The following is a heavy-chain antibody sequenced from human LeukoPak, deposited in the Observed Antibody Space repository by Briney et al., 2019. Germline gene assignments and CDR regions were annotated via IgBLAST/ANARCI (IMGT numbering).Heavy chain of an antibody. CDR1: GYTFTSYG. J-gene: IGHJ4*02. V-gene: IGHV1-18*01. D-gene: IGHD5-12*01. CDR3: ARERPGGYIGDY. Sequence: ASVKVSCKASGYTFTSYGISWVQQAPGQGLEWMGWISAYNGNTNYAQKLQGRVTMTTDTSTSTAYMELRSLRSDDTAVYYCARERPGGYIGDYWGQGTLVTVSS. CDR2: ISAYNGNT.